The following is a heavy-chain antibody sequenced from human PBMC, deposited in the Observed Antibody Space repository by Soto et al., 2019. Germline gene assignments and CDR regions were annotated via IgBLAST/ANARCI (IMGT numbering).Heavy chain of an antibody. V-gene: IGHV3-33*01. J-gene: IGHJ6*02. CDR2: IQTDGSKK. CDR1: GFTFSSFG. CDR3: ARAGGGSYYHYYYGMDV. Sequence: PGGSLRLSCAASGFTFSSFGMHWVRRAPGKGLDWVAAIQTDGSKKYYADSVKGRFTISRDNAESSLYLQMNSLRAEDTAVYYCARAGGGSYYHYYYGMDVWGQGTTVTVSS. D-gene: IGHD1-26*01.